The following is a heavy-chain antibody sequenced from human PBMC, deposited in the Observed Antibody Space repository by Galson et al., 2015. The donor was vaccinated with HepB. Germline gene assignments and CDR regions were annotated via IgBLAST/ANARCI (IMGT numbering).Heavy chain of an antibody. J-gene: IGHJ3*02. CDR3: ARDDYYGSGRRNAFDI. CDR2: TYYRSKWYN. D-gene: IGHD3-10*01. Sequence: CAISGDSVSSNSAAWNWIRQSPSRGLEWLGRTYYRSKWYNDYAVSVKSRITINPDTSKNQFSLQLNSVTPEDTAVYYCARDDYYGSGRRNAFDIWGQGTMVTVSS. V-gene: IGHV6-1*01. CDR1: GDSVSSNSAA.